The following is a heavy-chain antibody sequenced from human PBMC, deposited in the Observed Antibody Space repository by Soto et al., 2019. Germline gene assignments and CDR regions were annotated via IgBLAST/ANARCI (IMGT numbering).Heavy chain of an antibody. CDR3: ARRNSIAAPMDV. CDR1: GYSFTSYW. Sequence: GESLKISCKGSGYSFTSYWISWVRQMPGKGLEWMGRIDPSDSYTNYSPSFQGHVTISADKSINTAYLQWSSLKASDTAMYYCARRNSIAAPMDVWGQGTTVTVSS. V-gene: IGHV5-10-1*01. J-gene: IGHJ6*02. CDR2: IDPSDSYT. D-gene: IGHD6-13*01.